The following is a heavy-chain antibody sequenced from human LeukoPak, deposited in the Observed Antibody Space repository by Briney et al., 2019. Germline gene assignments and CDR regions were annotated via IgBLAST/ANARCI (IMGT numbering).Heavy chain of an antibody. D-gene: IGHD6-19*01. Sequence: ASVKVSCKASGYTFTTYDINWVRQVTGQGLEWMGWMKPNSGNTAYAQNFQGRVTFTSNTSISTAYMDLTSLRSEDTAVYYCARRAVGNSYYSYMDVWGKGTTVTASS. CDR1: GYTFTTYD. J-gene: IGHJ6*03. CDR3: ARRAVGNSYYSYMDV. CDR2: MKPNSGNT. V-gene: IGHV1-8*02.